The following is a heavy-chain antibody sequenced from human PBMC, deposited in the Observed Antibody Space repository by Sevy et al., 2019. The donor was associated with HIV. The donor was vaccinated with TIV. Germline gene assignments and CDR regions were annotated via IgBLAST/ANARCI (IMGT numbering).Heavy chain of an antibody. D-gene: IGHD5-18*01. CDR1: GYTFTGYY. J-gene: IGHJ6*02. CDR2: INPNSGGT. V-gene: IGHV1-2*04. CDR3: ARTGAAMATSDYHGMDV. Sequence: ASVKVSCKASGYTFTGYYMHWVRQAPGQGLEWMGWINPNSGGTNYAQKFQGWVTMTRDTSISTAYMELSRLRSDDTAVYYCARTGAAMATSDYHGMDVWGQGTTVTVSS.